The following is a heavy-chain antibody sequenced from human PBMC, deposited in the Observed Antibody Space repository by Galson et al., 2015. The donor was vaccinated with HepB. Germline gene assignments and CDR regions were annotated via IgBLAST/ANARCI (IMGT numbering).Heavy chain of an antibody. CDR3: ARSQETGDAFDI. CDR2: IYYSGST. Sequence: LTCTVSGGSISSYYWSWIRQPPGKGLEWIGYIYYSGSTNYNPSLKSRVTISVDTSKNQFSLKLSSVTAADTAVYYCARSQETGDAFDIWGQGTMVTVSS. V-gene: IGHV4-59*01. D-gene: IGHD3-10*01. CDR1: GGSISSYY. J-gene: IGHJ3*02.